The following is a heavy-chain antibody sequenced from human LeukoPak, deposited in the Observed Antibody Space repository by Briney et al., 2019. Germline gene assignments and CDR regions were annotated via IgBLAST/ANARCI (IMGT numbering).Heavy chain of an antibody. CDR3: ARVTLTSANFDY. V-gene: IGHV3-11*01. CDR2: ISSSGSTI. Sequence: GGSLRLSCAASGFTFSDYYMSWIRQAPGKGLEWVSYISSSGSTIYYADSVKGRFTISRDNAKNSLYLQMNSLRAEDTAAYYCARVTLTSANFDYWGQGTLVTVSS. J-gene: IGHJ4*02. CDR1: GFTFSDYY.